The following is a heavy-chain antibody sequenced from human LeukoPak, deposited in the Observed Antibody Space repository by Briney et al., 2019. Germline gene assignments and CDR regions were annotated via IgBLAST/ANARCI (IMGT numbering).Heavy chain of an antibody. J-gene: IGHJ4*02. V-gene: IGHV3-21*01. CDR2: ISSSSSYI. CDR1: GFTFSSYS. Sequence: GGSLRLSCAASGFTFSSYSMNWVRQAPGKGLEWVSSISSSSSYIYYADSVKGRFTISRDNAKNSVYLQMNSLRAEDTAEYYCARDKWLTTTHYFDYWGQGTLVTVSS. CDR3: ARDKWLTTTHYFDY. D-gene: IGHD4-11*01.